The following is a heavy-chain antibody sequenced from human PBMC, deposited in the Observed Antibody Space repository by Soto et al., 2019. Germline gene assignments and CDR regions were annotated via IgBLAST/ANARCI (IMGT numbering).Heavy chain of an antibody. V-gene: IGHV3-23*01. Sequence: GGSLRLSCAASGFTFSSYAMSWVRQAPGKGLEWVSAISGSGGSTYYADSVKGRFTISRDNSKNTLYLQMNSLRAEDTAVYYCAKDQAAKFNFDWSTIHAFDIWGQGTMVTVSS. J-gene: IGHJ3*02. CDR3: AKDQAAKFNFDWSTIHAFDI. CDR2: ISGSGGST. D-gene: IGHD3-9*01. CDR1: GFTFSSYA.